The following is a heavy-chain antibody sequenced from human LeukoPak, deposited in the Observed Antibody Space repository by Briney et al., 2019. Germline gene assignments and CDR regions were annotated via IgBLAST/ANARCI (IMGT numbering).Heavy chain of an antibody. J-gene: IGHJ4*02. CDR3: ATITKDSSGYYYVGY. CDR1: GGSFSGYY. CDR2: INHSGST. D-gene: IGHD3-22*01. Sequence: SETLSLTCAVYGGSFSGYYWSWIRQPPGKGLEWIGEINHSGSTNYNPSLKSRVTISVDTSKNQFSLKLSSVTAADTAVYYCATITKDSSGYYYVGYWGQGTLVTVSS. V-gene: IGHV4-34*01.